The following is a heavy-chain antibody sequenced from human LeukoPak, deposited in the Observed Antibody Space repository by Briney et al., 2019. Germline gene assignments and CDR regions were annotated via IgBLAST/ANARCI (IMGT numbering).Heavy chain of an antibody. Sequence: ASETLSLTCAVSGGSISSSNWWSWVRQPPGKGLEWIGEIYHSGSTNYNPSLKSRVTISVDTSKNQFSLKLSSVTAADTAVYYCARGLWSSSWYILSFFDYWGQGTLVTVSS. J-gene: IGHJ4*02. D-gene: IGHD6-13*01. CDR2: IYHSGST. CDR1: GGSISSSNW. CDR3: ARGLWSSSWYILSFFDY. V-gene: IGHV4-4*02.